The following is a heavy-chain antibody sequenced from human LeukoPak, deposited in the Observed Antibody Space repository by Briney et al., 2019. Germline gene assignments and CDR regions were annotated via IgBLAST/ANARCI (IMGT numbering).Heavy chain of an antibody. CDR2: IIPMFGIA. CDR3: ARDRPYTGGWRGFDY. V-gene: IGHV1-69*01. D-gene: IGHD6-19*01. CDR1: GGTFSRYA. J-gene: IGHJ4*02. Sequence: VKVSCKASGGTFSRYAISWVRQAPGQGLEWMGGIIPMFGIANYAQKFQGRVTITADESTSTAYMELSSLRSEDTAVYYCARDRPYTGGWRGFDYWGQGTLVTVPS.